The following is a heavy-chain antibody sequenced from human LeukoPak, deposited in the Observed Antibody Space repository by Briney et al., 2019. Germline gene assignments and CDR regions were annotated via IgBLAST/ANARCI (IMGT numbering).Heavy chain of an antibody. CDR3: ARESYSSGSYYFDY. CDR2: IKTDGSST. J-gene: IGHJ4*02. V-gene: IGHV3-74*01. Sequence: GGSLRLSCAASGFTFRSYWMHWARQAPGKGLVWVSRIKTDGSSTNYADSVKGRFTISRDNAKNTLYLQMNALRAEDTAVYFCARESYSSGSYYFDYWGQGTLVTVSS. CDR1: GFTFRSYW. D-gene: IGHD3-22*01.